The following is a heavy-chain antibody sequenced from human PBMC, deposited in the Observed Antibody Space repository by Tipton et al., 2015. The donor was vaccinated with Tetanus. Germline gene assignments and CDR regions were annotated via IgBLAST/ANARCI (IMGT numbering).Heavy chain of an antibody. CDR1: GFTFNGYG. CDR2: VWYDGTRK. Sequence: SLRLSCAASGFTFNGYGMHWVRQAPGKGLEWVALVWYDGTRKYYTESVEGRFTISRDNSKNTLYLQMNSLRAEDTAIYYCAREADCSGGSCFSGDFDNWGQGTQVTVSS. D-gene: IGHD2-15*01. CDR3: AREADCSGGSCFSGDFDN. J-gene: IGHJ4*02. V-gene: IGHV3-33*01.